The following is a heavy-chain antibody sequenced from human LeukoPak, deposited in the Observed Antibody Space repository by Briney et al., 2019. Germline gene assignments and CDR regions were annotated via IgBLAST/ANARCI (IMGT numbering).Heavy chain of an antibody. CDR3: ARGNYGSGSYKNPCDY. J-gene: IGHJ4*02. Sequence: SETLSLTCTVSGRSISSYYWSWTRQPPGKGLDWIGCIYYSGSTNYNPSLKSRVTISVDTSKNQFSLKLSSVTAADTAVYYCARGNYGSGSYKNPCDYWGQGTLVTVSS. V-gene: IGHV4-59*01. D-gene: IGHD3-10*01. CDR1: GRSISSYY. CDR2: IYYSGST.